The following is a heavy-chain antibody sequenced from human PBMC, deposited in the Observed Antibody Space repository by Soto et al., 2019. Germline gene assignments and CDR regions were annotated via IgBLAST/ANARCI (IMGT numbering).Heavy chain of an antibody. Sequence: GGSLRLSCAASGFTFSSYGMHWVRQAPGKGLEWVAVVWYDGSNKYYADSVKGRFTISRDNSKNTLYLQMNSLRAEDTAVYYCARVYLPRYYGMDVWGQGTTVTVSS. V-gene: IGHV3-33*01. J-gene: IGHJ6*02. CDR3: ARVYLPRYYGMDV. CDR1: GFTFSSYG. CDR2: VWYDGSNK.